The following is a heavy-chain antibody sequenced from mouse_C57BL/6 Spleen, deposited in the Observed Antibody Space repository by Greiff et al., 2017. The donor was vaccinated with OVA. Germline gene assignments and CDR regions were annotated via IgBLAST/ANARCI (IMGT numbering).Heavy chain of an antibody. CDR3: ARPELVHWYFDV. V-gene: IGHV3-6*01. D-gene: IGHD4-1*01. CDR1: GYSIPSGFY. J-gene: IGHJ1*03. Sequence: EESGPGLVKPSQSLSLSCSVTGYSIPSGFYWYLIRQFPGNKLEWMGYISEDGSNNYNPSLKNRSSITRDTSKNQFFLKLNSVTTEDTATYYCARPELVHWYFDVWGTGTTVTVSS. CDR2: ISEDGSN.